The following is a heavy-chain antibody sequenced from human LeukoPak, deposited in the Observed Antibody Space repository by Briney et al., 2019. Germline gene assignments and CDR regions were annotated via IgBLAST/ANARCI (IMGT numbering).Heavy chain of an antibody. CDR2: IIPIFGTA. D-gene: IGHD3-10*01. Sequence: SVKVSRKASGGTFSSYAISWVRQAPGQGLEWMGGIIPIFGTANYAQKFQGRVTITADESTSTAYMELSSLRPEDTAVYYCARSHYYGSGSYLRFDPWGRGTLVTVSS. CDR3: ARSHYYGSGSYLRFDP. V-gene: IGHV1-69*01. J-gene: IGHJ5*02. CDR1: GGTFSSYA.